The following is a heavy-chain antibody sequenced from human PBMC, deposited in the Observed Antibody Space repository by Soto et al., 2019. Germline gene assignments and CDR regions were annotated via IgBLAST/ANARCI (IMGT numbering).Heavy chain of an antibody. V-gene: IGHV3-9*01. CDR2: ISWNSGSI. Sequence: GGSLRLSCAASGFTFDEYAMHWVRQAPGKGLEWVSGISWNSGSIVSADSVKGRFTISRDNAKNSLYLQMNSLRAEDTAVYYCARTRRGYYYYFDYWGQGTLVTVSS. CDR3: ARTRRGYYYYFDY. CDR1: GFTFDEYA. D-gene: IGHD3-22*01. J-gene: IGHJ4*02.